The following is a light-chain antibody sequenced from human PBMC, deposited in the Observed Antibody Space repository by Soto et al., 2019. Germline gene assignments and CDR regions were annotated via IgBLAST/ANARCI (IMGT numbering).Light chain of an antibody. V-gene: IGKV1-9*01. CDR2: AAS. J-gene: IGKJ4*01. Sequence: IQLTQSPSSLSASVGDRVTITCRASQGISSYLAWYQQKPGKAPKLLIYAASTLQSGVPSRFSGSGSGTDFTLIISSLQPEDFATVYCQQLNSYPPGLTFGGGTKVEIK. CDR3: QQLNSYPPGLT. CDR1: QGISSY.